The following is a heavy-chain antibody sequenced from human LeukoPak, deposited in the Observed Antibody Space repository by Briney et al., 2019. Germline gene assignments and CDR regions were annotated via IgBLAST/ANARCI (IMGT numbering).Heavy chain of an antibody. CDR2: IYYSGST. CDR1: GGSSSSYY. D-gene: IGHD6-6*01. J-gene: IGHJ6*03. CDR3: ARGGSRNKGIAARQGYYYYMDV. Sequence: SETLSLTGTVSGGSSSSYYWSWIRQPPGKGLEWIGYIYYSGSTNYNPSLKSRVTISVDTSKNQFSLKLSSVTAADTAVYYCARGGSRNKGIAARQGYYYYMDVWGKGTTVTVSS. V-gene: IGHV4-59*01.